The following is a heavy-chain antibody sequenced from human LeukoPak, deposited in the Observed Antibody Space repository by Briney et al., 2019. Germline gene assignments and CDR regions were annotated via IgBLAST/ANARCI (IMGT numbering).Heavy chain of an antibody. V-gene: IGHV4-4*07. CDR3: VRSADIWFGEGNFDY. CDR2: IYTSGST. Sequence: SETLSLTCTVSGGSISSYYWSWIRQPAGKGLEWIGRIYTSGSTYYNPSLMSRVTISVDTSKNQFSLNLSSVTAADTAVYYCVRSADIWFGEGNFDYWGQGTLVTVSS. CDR1: GGSISSYY. J-gene: IGHJ4*02. D-gene: IGHD3-10*01.